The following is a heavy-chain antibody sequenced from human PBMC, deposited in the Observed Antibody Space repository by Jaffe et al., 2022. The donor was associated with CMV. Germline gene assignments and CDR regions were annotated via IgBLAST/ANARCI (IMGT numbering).Heavy chain of an antibody. V-gene: IGHV4-39*01. CDR2: IYYSGST. D-gene: IGHD4-17*01. J-gene: IGHJ6*03. Sequence: QLQLQESGPGLVKPSETLSLTCTVSGGSISSSSYYWGWIRQPPGKGLEWIGSIYYSGSTYYNPSLKSRVTISVDTSKNQFSLKLSSVTAADTAVYYCARHPLYGDPQRGFYYYYMDVWGKGTTVTVSS. CDR3: ARHPLYGDPQRGFYYYYMDV. CDR1: GGSISSSSYY.